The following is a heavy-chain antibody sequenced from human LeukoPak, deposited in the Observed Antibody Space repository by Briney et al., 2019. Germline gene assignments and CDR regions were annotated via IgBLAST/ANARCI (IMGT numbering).Heavy chain of an antibody. D-gene: IGHD3-22*01. Sequence: GGTLRLSCAASGFTFRVYSMNWVRQAPGKGLEWGSYISSRGSNTNYADSVKGRFTISRDNAKNSLYLQMNSLRADDTAVYYCARNFDSSGYRFDYWGQGTLVTVSS. CDR3: ARNFDSSGYRFDY. CDR1: GFTFRVYS. J-gene: IGHJ4*02. V-gene: IGHV3-48*04. CDR2: ISSRGSNT.